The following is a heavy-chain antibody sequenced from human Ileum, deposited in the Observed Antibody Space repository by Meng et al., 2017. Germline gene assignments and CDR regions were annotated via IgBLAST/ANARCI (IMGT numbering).Heavy chain of an antibody. CDR1: VGSISSSAYS. J-gene: IGHJ4*02. Sequence: HLQLQESGSGLVTSSQTLSLTCTVSVGSISSSAYSWTWIRQPPGKGLEWIGYIYQVGSTNYNPSLKSRVTIFVDTSKNQFSLKLTSVTAADTAVYYCASSTSGPELNYWGQGTLVTVSS. CDR2: IYQVGST. CDR3: ASSTSGPELNY. V-gene: IGHV4-30-2*01. D-gene: IGHD2/OR15-2a*01.